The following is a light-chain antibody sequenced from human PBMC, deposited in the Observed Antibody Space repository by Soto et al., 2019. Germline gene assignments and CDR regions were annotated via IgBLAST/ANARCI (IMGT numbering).Light chain of an antibody. J-gene: IGLJ2*01. CDR2: GNS. CDR1: SSNIGAGYD. Sequence: QSVLTQPPSVSGAPGQRVTISCTGSSSNIGAGYDVHWYQQLPGTAPKLLIYGNSNRPSGVPDRFSGSKSGTSASLAITGLQSEDEADSYCQSYDSSLSAVVFGGGPQLTVL. CDR3: QSYDSSLSAVV. V-gene: IGLV1-40*01.